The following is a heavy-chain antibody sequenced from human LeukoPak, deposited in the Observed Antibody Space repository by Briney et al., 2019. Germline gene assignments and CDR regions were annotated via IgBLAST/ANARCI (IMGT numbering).Heavy chain of an antibody. J-gene: IGHJ3*02. Sequence: KSSESLSLTCTVSGGSISSHYWRWIRQPPGRGLEWIGYIYYSGSTNYNPSLKSRVTISADTSKNQFSLKLSSVTAADTAVYYCARGYYDSSGYYTDAFDIWGQGTMVTVSS. CDR1: GGSISSHY. CDR2: IYYSGST. V-gene: IGHV4-59*11. CDR3: ARGYYDSSGYYTDAFDI. D-gene: IGHD3-22*01.